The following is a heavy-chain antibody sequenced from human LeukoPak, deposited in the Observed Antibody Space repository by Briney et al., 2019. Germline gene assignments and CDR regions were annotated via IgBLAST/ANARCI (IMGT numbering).Heavy chain of an antibody. CDR2: IKQDGSEK. V-gene: IGHV3-7*01. CDR3: ARGLRYFDWLVGHDAFDI. J-gene: IGHJ3*02. D-gene: IGHD3-9*01. CDR1: GFTFSSYW. Sequence: GGSLRLSCAASGFTFSSYWMSWVRQAPGKGLEWVANIKQDGSEKYYVDSVKGRFTISRDNAKNSLYLQMNSLRAEDTAVYYCARGLRYFDWLVGHDAFDIWGQGTMVTVSS.